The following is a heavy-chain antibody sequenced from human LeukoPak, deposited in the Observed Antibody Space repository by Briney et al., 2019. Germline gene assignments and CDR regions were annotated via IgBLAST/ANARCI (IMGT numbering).Heavy chain of an antibody. Sequence: GESLKISCQGSGYSFPNYWIGWVRQMPGKGLEWMGIIYPGDSDTRYSPSFQGQVTISADKSISTAYLQWSSLKASDTAMYYCARSYYYDPDAFDIWGQGTMVTVSS. CDR1: GYSFPNYW. V-gene: IGHV5-51*01. CDR2: IYPGDSDT. CDR3: ARSYYYDPDAFDI. J-gene: IGHJ3*02. D-gene: IGHD3-22*01.